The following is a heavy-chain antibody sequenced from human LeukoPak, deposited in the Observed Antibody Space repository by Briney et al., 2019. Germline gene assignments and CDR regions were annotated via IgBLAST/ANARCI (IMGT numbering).Heavy chain of an antibody. CDR2: IYHSGST. CDR3: ARDRLTIFGVVTLYYYGMDV. CDR1: GGSISSGDYY. Sequence: SQALSLTCTVSGGSISSGDYYWRWIRQPPGKGLEWIGYIYHSGSTYYNPSLKSRVSISVDTSKNQFSLKLSSVTAADTAVYYCARDRLTIFGVVTLYYYGMDVWGQGTTVTVSS. J-gene: IGHJ6*02. V-gene: IGHV4-30-4*01. D-gene: IGHD3-3*01.